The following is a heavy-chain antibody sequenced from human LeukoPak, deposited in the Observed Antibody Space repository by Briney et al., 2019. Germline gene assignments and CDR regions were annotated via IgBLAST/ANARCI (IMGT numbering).Heavy chain of an antibody. V-gene: IGHV3-53*01. CDR3: AKTAFYYDSSGLIDY. CDR2: IYSGGST. J-gene: IGHJ4*02. D-gene: IGHD3-22*01. CDR1: GFTVSSNY. Sequence: SGGSLRLSCAASGFTVSSNYMSWVRQAPGKGLEWVSVIYSGGSTYYADSVKGRFTISRDNSKNTLYLQMNSLRAEDTAVYYCAKTAFYYDSSGLIDYWGQGTLVTVSS.